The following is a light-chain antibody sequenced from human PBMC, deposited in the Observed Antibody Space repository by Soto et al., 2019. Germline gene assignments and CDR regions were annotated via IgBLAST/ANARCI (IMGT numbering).Light chain of an antibody. Sequence: QSVLTQPPSVSGAPGQRVTISCTGSSSNIGAGYDVHWYQQLPGTARKLLIYGNSNRPSGVPDRFSGSKSGTSASLAITGLQAEDEADYYCQSYDSSLSGHVVFGGGTKLTVL. CDR1: SSNIGAGYD. CDR3: QSYDSSLSGHVV. V-gene: IGLV1-40*01. J-gene: IGLJ2*01. CDR2: GNS.